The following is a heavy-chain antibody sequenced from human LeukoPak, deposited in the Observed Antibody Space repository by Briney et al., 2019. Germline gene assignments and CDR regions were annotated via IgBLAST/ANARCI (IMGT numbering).Heavy chain of an antibody. Sequence: GASVKVSCKASGYTFTSYGISWVRQAPGQGLEWMGWISAYNGNTNYAQKLQGRVTMTTDTSTSTAYMELRSLRSDNTAVYYCARDRVTAVAEPHPTDYWGQGTLVTVSS. D-gene: IGHD6-19*01. CDR1: GYTFTSYG. CDR2: ISAYNGNT. V-gene: IGHV1-18*01. CDR3: ARDRVTAVAEPHPTDY. J-gene: IGHJ4*02.